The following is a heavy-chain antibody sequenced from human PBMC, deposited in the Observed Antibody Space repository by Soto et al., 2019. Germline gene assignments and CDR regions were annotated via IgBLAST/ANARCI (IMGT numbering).Heavy chain of an antibody. Sequence: EVQLVESGGGLIQPGGSLRLSCAASGFTVSSNYMSWVRQAPGKGLEWVSVIYSGGSTYYADSVKGRFTISRDNSKNTLYLQMNSLRAEDTAVYYCASPRVSWNDFAGLDYWGQGTLVTVSS. V-gene: IGHV3-53*01. D-gene: IGHD1-1*01. J-gene: IGHJ4*02. CDR3: ASPRVSWNDFAGLDY. CDR2: IYSGGST. CDR1: GFTVSSNY.